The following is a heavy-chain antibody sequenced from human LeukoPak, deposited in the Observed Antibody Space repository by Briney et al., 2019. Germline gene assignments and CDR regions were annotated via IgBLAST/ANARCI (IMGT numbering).Heavy chain of an antibody. D-gene: IGHD1-26*01. Sequence: GGTLRLSCAASGFTFSSYGMHWVRQAPGKGLEWVAIISYDGSNQDYADSVKGRFTISRDNSHNTVHLRMNSLRPEDTAVYYCATDAVGPTGYWGQGTLVAVSS. CDR1: GFTFSSYG. CDR3: ATDAVGPTGY. J-gene: IGHJ4*02. CDR2: ISYDGSNQ. V-gene: IGHV3-30*03.